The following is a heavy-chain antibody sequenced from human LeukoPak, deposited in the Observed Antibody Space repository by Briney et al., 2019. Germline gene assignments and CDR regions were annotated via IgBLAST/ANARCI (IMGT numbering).Heavy chain of an antibody. CDR3: ARLSVAYYYMDV. V-gene: IGHV4-30-4*08. CDR1: GGSIRSGDYY. Sequence: TLSLTCTVSGGSIRSGDYYWSWIRQPPGKGLEWIGYIYYSGNTYYDPSLKSRVTISVDTSKNQFSLKLSSVTAADTAVYYCARLSVAYYYMDVWGRGTTVTVSS. J-gene: IGHJ6*03. CDR2: IYYSGNT. D-gene: IGHD2-15*01.